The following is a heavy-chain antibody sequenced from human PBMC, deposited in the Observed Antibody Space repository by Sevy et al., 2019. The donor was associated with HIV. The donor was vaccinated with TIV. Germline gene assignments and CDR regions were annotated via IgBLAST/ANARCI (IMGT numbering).Heavy chain of an antibody. D-gene: IGHD6-19*01. J-gene: IGHJ4*02. CDR2: IWYDGTNK. V-gene: IGHV3-33*01. CDR1: RFTFSSYG. CDR3: ARERLAVAGIGYYFDY. Sequence: GGSLRLSCAASRFTFSSYGMHWGRRAPGKGLGGGAVIWYDGTNKEYADSVKGRFTISRDNSKNTLYLQMSSLRADDTAVYYCARERLAVAGIGYYFDYWGQGTLVTVSS.